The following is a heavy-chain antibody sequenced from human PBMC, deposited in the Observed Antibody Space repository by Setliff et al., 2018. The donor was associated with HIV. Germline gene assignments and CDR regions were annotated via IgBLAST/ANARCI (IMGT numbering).Heavy chain of an antibody. V-gene: IGHV3-9*01. J-gene: IGHJ3*02. Sequence: PGGSLRLSCAASGFSFSDSHMTWIRQAPGKGLEWVSGINWNSGTIAYADFVKGRFTISRDNTKNFVFLEMTNLRPEDTALYFCAKDYGDGHNWGAFDISGQGTMVTVSS. CDR2: INWNSGTI. D-gene: IGHD1-1*01. CDR3: AKDYGDGHNWGAFDI. CDR1: GFSFSDSH.